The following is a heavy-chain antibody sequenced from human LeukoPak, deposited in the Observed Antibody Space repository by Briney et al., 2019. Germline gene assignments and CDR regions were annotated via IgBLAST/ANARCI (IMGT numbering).Heavy chain of an antibody. V-gene: IGHV3-7*03. CDR2: IDGDGSEK. J-gene: IGHJ4*02. Sequence: GGSLRLSCAVSGFTFSNYWMSWVRQAPGKGLECVANIDGDGSEKYYVDSVKGRFTISRDNAKNSLYLQMNSLRAEDTAVYYCAKTGTPWYYFDYWGQGALVTVSS. D-gene: IGHD1-1*01. CDR3: AKTGTPWYYFDY. CDR1: GFTFSNYW.